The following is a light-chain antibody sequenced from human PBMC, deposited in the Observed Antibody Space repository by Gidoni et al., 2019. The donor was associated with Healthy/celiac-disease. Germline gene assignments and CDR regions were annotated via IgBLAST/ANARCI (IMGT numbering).Light chain of an antibody. CDR1: QSISSY. J-gene: IGKJ2*02. CDR2: AAS. CDR3: QQSYSTPRT. V-gene: IGKV1-39*01. Sequence: DIQMTQSQSSLSASVGDRVTITCRASQSISSYLNWYHQKPGKAPKLLIYAASSLQSGGPSRFSGSGSVTDFTLTISRLQPEDFATYYCQQSYSTPRTFGQGTKLEIK.